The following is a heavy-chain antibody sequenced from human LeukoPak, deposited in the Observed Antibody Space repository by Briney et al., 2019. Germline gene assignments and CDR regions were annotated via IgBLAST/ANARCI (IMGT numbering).Heavy chain of an antibody. CDR2: INPNSGGT. J-gene: IGHJ4*02. Sequence: ASVKVSCKASGYSFNVHYIDWVRQAPGQGLEWMGWINPNSGGTNYAQKFQGRVTMTRDTSITTAYMDLSSLRSDDTALYYCARVSKGYCGGYCYSDYWGQGTLVTVSS. CDR1: GYSFNVHY. V-gene: IGHV1-2*02. CDR3: ARVSKGYCGGYCYSDY. D-gene: IGHD2-21*02.